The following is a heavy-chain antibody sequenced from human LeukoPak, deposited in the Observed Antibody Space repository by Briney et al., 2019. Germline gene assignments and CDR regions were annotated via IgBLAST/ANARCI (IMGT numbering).Heavy chain of an antibody. CDR2: ISSSSSPI. Sequence: GGSLRLSCTASGFSFSTFGMNWVRQAPGKGLEWISYISSSSSPIYYAGSVKGRFTISRDNAKNSLYLQMNSLRGEDTAVYYCARYCSGGSCNVGYHYGMDVWGQGTTVTVSS. V-gene: IGHV3-48*04. J-gene: IGHJ6*02. CDR3: ARYCSGGSCNVGYHYGMDV. D-gene: IGHD2-15*01. CDR1: GFSFSTFG.